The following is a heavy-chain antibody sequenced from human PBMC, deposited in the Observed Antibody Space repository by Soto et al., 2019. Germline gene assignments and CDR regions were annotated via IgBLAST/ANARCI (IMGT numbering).Heavy chain of an antibody. CDR1: GGTFSSYS. J-gene: IGHJ4*02. V-gene: IGHV1-69*01. D-gene: IGHD1-26*01. Sequence: QVQLVQSGAAVKKPGSSVKVSCKASGGTFSSYSINWVRQAPGQVLEWMGEIIPIFGTANYAQKLQGRVTITADESTSTAYMELSSLRSEDTAVYYCARDGGRHSGGIDYWGQGTLVTVSS. CDR3: ARDGGRHSGGIDY. CDR2: IIPIFGTA.